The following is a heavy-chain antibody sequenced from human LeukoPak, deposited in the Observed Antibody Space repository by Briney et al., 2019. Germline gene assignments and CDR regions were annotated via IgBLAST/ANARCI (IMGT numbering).Heavy chain of an antibody. CDR1: GFTFCSYW. J-gene: IGHJ4*02. Sequence: VGSLRLSCVASGFTFCSYWMHWVREAPGKGLGWVSHINSDGSSTTYADSVKGRFTISRDNAKNTLYPQMNSLRAEDTAVYYCARDGLAAITFDYWGQGILVTVSS. V-gene: IGHV3-74*01. CDR2: INSDGSST. CDR3: ARDGLAAITFDY. D-gene: IGHD5-24*01.